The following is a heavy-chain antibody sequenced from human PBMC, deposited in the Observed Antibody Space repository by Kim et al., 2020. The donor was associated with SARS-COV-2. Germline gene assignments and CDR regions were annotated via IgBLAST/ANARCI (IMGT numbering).Heavy chain of an antibody. CDR1: GFTFSSYA. V-gene: IGHV3-23*03. CDR2: IYSGGSST. CDR3: AKADLLDYDFWSGYNVRDYYYGMDV. D-gene: IGHD3-3*01. J-gene: IGHJ6*02. Sequence: GGSLRLSCAASGFTFSSYAMSWVRQAPGKGLEWVSVIYSGGSSTYYADSVKGRFTISRDNSKNTLYLQMNSLRAEDTAVYYCAKADLLDYDFWSGYNVRDYYYGMDVWGQGTTVTVSS.